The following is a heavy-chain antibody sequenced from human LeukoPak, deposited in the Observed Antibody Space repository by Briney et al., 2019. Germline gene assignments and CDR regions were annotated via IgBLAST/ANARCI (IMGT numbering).Heavy chain of an antibody. J-gene: IGHJ4*02. CDR3: AKQLGYCSDGSCYFPY. CDR2: ISNNGGYT. Sequence: GGSLRLSCAASGFTFSSYAITWVRQAPGKGLEWVSAISNNGGYTYYADSVQGRFTISRDNSKSTLCLQMNSLRAEDTAVYYCAKQLGYCSDGSCYFPYWGQGTLVTVSS. CDR1: GFTFSSYA. V-gene: IGHV3-23*01. D-gene: IGHD2-15*01.